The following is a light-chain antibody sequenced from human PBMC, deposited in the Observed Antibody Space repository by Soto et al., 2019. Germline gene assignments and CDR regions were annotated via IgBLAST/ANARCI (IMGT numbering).Light chain of an antibody. J-gene: IGLJ1*01. V-gene: IGLV2-14*03. CDR2: DVS. Sequence: QSALTQPASVSGSPGQSVTISCAGTSSDVVGYNFVSWYQQHPGKAPQLMIYDVSSRPSGVSNRFSGSKSGNTASLTISGLQSEDEADYYCSSYTSSYPYVFGTGTKLTVL. CDR3: SSYTSSYPYV. CDR1: SSDVVGYNF.